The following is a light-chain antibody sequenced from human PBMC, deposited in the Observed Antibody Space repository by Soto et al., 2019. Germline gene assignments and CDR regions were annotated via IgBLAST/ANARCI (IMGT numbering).Light chain of an antibody. CDR2: EVK. CDR3: SSPTTSDTWV. J-gene: IGLJ3*02. V-gene: IGLV2-14*02. Sequence: QSALTQPASVSGSPGQSITISCSGGSSDVGNYNRVSWYRQHPGKAPQLIVYEVKNRPSGVSNRFSGSKSGNTASLTISGLQAEDEADYFCSSPTTSDTWVIGGGTKLTVL. CDR1: SSDVGNYNR.